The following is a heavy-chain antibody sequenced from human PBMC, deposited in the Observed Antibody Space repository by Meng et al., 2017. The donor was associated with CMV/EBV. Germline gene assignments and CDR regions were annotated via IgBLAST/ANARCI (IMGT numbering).Heavy chain of an antibody. V-gene: IGHV3-30*02. CDR3: AKEGWDVVVPAAILYYYYGMDV. CDR2: IRYDGSNK. CDR1: GFTVSSYG. J-gene: IGHJ6*02. D-gene: IGHD2-2*01. Sequence: GESLKISCAASGFTVSSYGMHWVRQAPGKGLEWVAFIRYDGSNKYYADSVKGRFTISRDNSKNTWYLQMNSLRAEDTAVYYCAKEGWDVVVPAAILYYYYGMDVWGQGTTVTVSS.